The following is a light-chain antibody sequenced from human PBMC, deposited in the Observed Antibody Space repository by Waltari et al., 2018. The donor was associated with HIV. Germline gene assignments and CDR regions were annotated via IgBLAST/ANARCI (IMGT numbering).Light chain of an antibody. CDR3: QSYDSITWV. J-gene: IGLJ3*02. V-gene: IGLV6-57*02. CDR2: EHN. CDR1: SGSIASNY. Sequence: NFMLTQSHSVSESPGKTVTISCTGSSGSIASNYVQWYQQRPGSAPTTVIYEHNQRPSGVPDRFSGSIDSSSNSASLTISGLKTEDEADYYCQSYDSITWVFGGGTKLTVL.